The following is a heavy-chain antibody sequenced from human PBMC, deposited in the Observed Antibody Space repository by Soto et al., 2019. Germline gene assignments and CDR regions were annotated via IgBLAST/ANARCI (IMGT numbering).Heavy chain of an antibody. CDR3: TTDSYCTIIIVRFDY. V-gene: IGHV3-15*07. J-gene: IGHJ4*01. CDR2: IKSKTDGETT. CDR1: GFTFSNAW. Sequence: PGGSLRLSCAASGFTFSNAWINWVRQAPGKGLEWVGRIKSKTDGETTDYAAPVKGRFAISRDDSNNMVYLQMNSLKIEDTAVYYCTTDSYCTIIIVRFDYWGHGTLVTVSS. D-gene: IGHD2-8*01.